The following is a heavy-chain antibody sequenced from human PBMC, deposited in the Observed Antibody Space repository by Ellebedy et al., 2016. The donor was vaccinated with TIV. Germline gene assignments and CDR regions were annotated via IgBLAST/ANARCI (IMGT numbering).Heavy chain of an antibody. D-gene: IGHD1-26*01. CDR1: GGSLSGYS. CDR3: AREFSGSYYEDY. V-gene: IGHV4-34*01. Sequence: SETLSLTCAVYGGSLSGYSWSWVRQPPGRGLEWIGEINHSGSTNHNPSLKSRVTISVDTSKRQFSLRLSSVTAADTAVYYCAREFSGSYYEDYWGQGTLVTVSS. CDR2: INHSGST. J-gene: IGHJ4*02.